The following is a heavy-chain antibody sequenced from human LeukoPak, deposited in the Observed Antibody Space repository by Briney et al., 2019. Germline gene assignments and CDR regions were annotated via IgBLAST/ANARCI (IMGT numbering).Heavy chain of an antibody. Sequence: GGSLRLSCAASGFTFSNYGMHWVRQAPGKGLEWVAVISYDGSNKYYADSVKGRFTISRDNSKNTLYLQMNSLRAEDTAVYYCAKLVEDSSGYYYGPRDYWGQGTLVTVSS. V-gene: IGHV3-30*18. CDR1: GFTFSNYG. CDR3: AKLVEDSSGYYYGPRDY. D-gene: IGHD3-22*01. CDR2: ISYDGSNK. J-gene: IGHJ4*02.